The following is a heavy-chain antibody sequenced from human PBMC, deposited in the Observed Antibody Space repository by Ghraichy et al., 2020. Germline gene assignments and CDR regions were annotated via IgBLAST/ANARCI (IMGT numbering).Heavy chain of an antibody. D-gene: IGHD2-2*01. CDR3: ARGIVPPGYYYGMDV. J-gene: IGHJ6*02. Sequence: SETLSLTCTVSGGSISSGGYYWSWIRQHPGKGLEWIGYIYYSGSTYYNPSLKSRVTISVDTSKNQFSLKLSSVTAADTAVYYCARGIVPPGYYYGMDVWGQGTTVTVSS. CDR1: GGSISSGGYY. V-gene: IGHV4-31*03. CDR2: IYYSGST.